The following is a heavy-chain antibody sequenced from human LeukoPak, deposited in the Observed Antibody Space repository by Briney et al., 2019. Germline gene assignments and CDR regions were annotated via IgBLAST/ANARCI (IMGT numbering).Heavy chain of an antibody. J-gene: IGHJ4*02. D-gene: IGHD3-10*01. V-gene: IGHV4-59*08. CDR1: GGSISSYY. Sequence: LETLSLTCTVSGGSISSYYWSWIRQPPGKGLEWIGYIYYSGSTNYNPSLKSRVTISVDTSKNQFSLKLSSVTAADTAVYYCARLDYYGSGVCFDYWGQGTLVTVSS. CDR2: IYYSGST. CDR3: ARLDYYGSGVCFDY.